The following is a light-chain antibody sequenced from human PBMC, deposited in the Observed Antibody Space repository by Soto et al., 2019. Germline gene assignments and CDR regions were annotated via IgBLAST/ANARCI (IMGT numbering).Light chain of an antibody. Sequence: DIQLTQSPSFLSASVGDRVTITCRASQGIGSYLAWYQQRPGKAPKLLIYAASTLQSGVPSRFSGSGSGTEFTLTISSLQPEYFATFYCQQLNSYPRTFGQGTQLEIK. V-gene: IGKV1-9*01. CDR2: AAS. CDR1: QGIGSY. J-gene: IGKJ2*01. CDR3: QQLNSYPRT.